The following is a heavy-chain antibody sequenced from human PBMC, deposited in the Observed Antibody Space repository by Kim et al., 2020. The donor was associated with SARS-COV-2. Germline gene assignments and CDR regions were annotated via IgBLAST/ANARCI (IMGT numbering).Heavy chain of an antibody. CDR3: TRGFYYYGSAGYYFDY. Sequence: SVKGRCTISRDDSKSIAYLQMNSLKTEDTAVYYCTRGFYYYGSAGYYFDYWGQGTLVTVSS. D-gene: IGHD3-10*01. J-gene: IGHJ4*02. V-gene: IGHV3-49*02.